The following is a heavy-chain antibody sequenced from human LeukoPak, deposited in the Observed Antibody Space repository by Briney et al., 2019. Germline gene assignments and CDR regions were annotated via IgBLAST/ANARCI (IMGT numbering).Heavy chain of an antibody. CDR3: AKVEVGLWSGYFDY. J-gene: IGHJ4*02. Sequence: GGSLRLSCAASGFSFSGSAIHWVRQTSGKGLEWIGRIRSQADSYATAYSVSVKGRFSISRDDSKNTAYLQMNSLRAEDTAVYYCAKVEVGLWSGYFDYWGQGTLVTVSS. D-gene: IGHD3-3*01. CDR1: GFSFSGSA. CDR2: IRSQADSYAT. V-gene: IGHV3-73*01.